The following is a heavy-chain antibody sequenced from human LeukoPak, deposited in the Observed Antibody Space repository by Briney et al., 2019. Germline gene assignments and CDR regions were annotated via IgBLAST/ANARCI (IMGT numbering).Heavy chain of an antibody. CDR3: ARDRSPAPGRSYGRGHFDY. D-gene: IGHD5-18*01. CDR2: MNPDSGNA. Sequence: ASVKVSCKASGYHFTSYDIHWVRQATGQGPEWMGWMNPDSGNAGYAQKFQGRVTMTRDTSINTAYMELSRLRSDDTAVYYCARDRSPAPGRSYGRGHFDYWGQGTLVTVSS. J-gene: IGHJ4*02. V-gene: IGHV1-8*01. CDR1: GYHFTSYD.